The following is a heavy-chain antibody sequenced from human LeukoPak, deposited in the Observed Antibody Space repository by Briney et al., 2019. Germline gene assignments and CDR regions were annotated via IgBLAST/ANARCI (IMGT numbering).Heavy chain of an antibody. CDR1: GGSVSSGGFY. D-gene: IGHD1-7*01. CDR2: IYYGGST. Sequence: PSETLSLTCTVSGGSVSSGGFYWTWIRQPPGKGLEWIGYIYYGGSTNYIPSLRSRLTISVDTSKNQFSLKLSSVTAADTAVYYCAREDITGTASYFDYRGQGTLVTVSS. J-gene: IGHJ4*02. V-gene: IGHV4-61*08. CDR3: AREDITGTASYFDY.